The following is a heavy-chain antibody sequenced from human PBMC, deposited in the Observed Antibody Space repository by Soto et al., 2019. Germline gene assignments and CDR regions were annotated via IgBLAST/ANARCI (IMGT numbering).Heavy chain of an antibody. Sequence: EAQLVESGGGLVQPGGSLKLSCAASGFIFSASSIHWVRQAPGKGLERVGRIRSQASSYATAYAASVKGRFTISRDDSKNTANLQMSRLKRDDRAVYFCARHIVGGDFWGQGTLVTVSS. CDR1: GFIFSASS. D-gene: IGHD1-26*01. V-gene: IGHV3-73*01. CDR2: IRSQASSYAT. J-gene: IGHJ4*02. CDR3: ARHIVGGDF.